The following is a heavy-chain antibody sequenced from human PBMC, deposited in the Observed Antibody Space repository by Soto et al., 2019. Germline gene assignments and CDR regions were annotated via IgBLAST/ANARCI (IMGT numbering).Heavy chain of an antibody. Sequence: QVQLVQSGGEVKEPGASVKVSCKASGYTFTTYTISWVRQAPGQGLEWVGWINPYNGKPNQVQRVQGRVTMSTDPSTSTAYMEVRSMRSDDTAVYYCARRYGDSSSSAGFDSWCQGPLVTVSS. V-gene: IGHV1-18*01. D-gene: IGHD2-21*02. CDR3: ARRYGDSSSSAGFDS. CDR2: INPYNGKP. J-gene: IGHJ4*02. CDR1: GYTFTTYT.